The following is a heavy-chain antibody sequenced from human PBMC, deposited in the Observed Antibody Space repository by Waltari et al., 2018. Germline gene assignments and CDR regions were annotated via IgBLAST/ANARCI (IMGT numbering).Heavy chain of an antibody. D-gene: IGHD6-13*01. V-gene: IGHV3-74*01. J-gene: IGHJ4*02. CDR2: INSDGSST. CDR1: GFIFSTYW. Sequence: EVQLVESGGGLVQPGGSLRLSCVASGFIFSTYWMDWVRQAPGKGLVWCSRINSDGSSTTYADSVKGQFTISRDNAKNTLYLHMSSLRAEDTAVYYCVRENIAAAGLESWGQGTLVTVSS. CDR3: VRENIAAAGLES.